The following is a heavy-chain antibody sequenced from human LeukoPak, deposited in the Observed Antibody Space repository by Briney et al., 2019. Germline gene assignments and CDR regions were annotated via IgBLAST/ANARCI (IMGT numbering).Heavy chain of an antibody. J-gene: IGHJ6*02. V-gene: IGHV4-31*03. Sequence: SETLSLTCTVSGGSISSGGYYWSWIRQHPGKGLEWIGYIYYSGSTYYNPSLKSRVTISVDTSKNQFSLKLSSVTAADTAVYYCAREQYYDILTGYYGPGYYGMDVWGQGTTVTVSS. D-gene: IGHD3-9*01. CDR3: AREQYYDILTGYYGPGYYGMDV. CDR2: IYYSGST. CDR1: GGSISSGGYY.